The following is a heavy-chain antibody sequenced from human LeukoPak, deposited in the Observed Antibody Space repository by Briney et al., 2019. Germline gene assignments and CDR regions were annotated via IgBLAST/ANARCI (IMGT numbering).Heavy chain of an antibody. CDR3: AKDPGVYGSGSYPTYFDY. CDR1: GFTFSSYA. Sequence: TGGSLRLSCAASGFTFSSYAMSWVRQAPGKGLEWVSAISGSGGSTYYADSVKGRFTFSRDNSKNTLYLQMNSLRAEDTAVYYCAKDPGVYGSGSYPTYFDYWGQGTLVTVSS. D-gene: IGHD3-10*01. V-gene: IGHV3-23*01. CDR2: ISGSGGST. J-gene: IGHJ4*02.